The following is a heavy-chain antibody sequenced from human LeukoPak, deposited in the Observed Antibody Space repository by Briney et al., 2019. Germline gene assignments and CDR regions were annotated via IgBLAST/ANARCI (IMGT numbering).Heavy chain of an antibody. D-gene: IGHD3-22*01. J-gene: IGHJ4*02. CDR1: GGSFSGYY. CDR2: INHSGST. Sequence: SETLSLTCAVYGGSFSGYYWSWIRQPPGKGLEWIGEINHSGSTNYNPSLKSRVTISVDTSKNQFSLKLSSVTAADTAVYYCATSPNYPYDTSLFDYWGQGTLVTVSS. CDR3: ATSPNYPYDTSLFDY. V-gene: IGHV4-34*01.